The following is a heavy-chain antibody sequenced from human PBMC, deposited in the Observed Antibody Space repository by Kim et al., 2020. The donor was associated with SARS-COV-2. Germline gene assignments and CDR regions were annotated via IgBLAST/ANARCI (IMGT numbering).Heavy chain of an antibody. D-gene: IGHD2-15*01. V-gene: IGHV5-51*01. J-gene: IGHJ6*02. Sequence: SPSLQGQVTISADKSISTAYLQWSSLKASDTAMYYCARRGTGYYYYGMDVWGQGTTVTVSS. CDR3: ARRGTGYYYYGMDV.